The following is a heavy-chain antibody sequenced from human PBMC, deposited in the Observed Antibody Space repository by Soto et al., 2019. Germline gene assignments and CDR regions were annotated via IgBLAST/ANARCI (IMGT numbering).Heavy chain of an antibody. CDR3: ARDYDSSGDY. CDR2: IYYSGST. V-gene: IGHV4-39*01. J-gene: IGHJ4*02. D-gene: IGHD3-22*01. CDR1: GGSISTSSYY. Sequence: QLQLQESGPGLVKPSETLSLTCTVSGGSISTSSYYWGWIRQPPGKGLEWIGGIYYSGSTYYNPSLKSRVTISVDTSKNPFSLRLSSVTAADTAVYYCARDYDSSGDYWGRGTLVSVSS.